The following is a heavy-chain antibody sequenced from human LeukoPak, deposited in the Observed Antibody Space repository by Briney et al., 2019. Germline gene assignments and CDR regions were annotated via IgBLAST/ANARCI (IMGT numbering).Heavy chain of an antibody. J-gene: IGHJ4*02. CDR3: ARLTGSPWY. V-gene: IGHV4-39*07. CDR1: GGSISSSSYY. Sequence: SETLSLTFTVSGGSISSSSYYWGWIRQPPGKGLEWIGSIYYSGSTYYNPCLKSRVTISVDTSKNQFSLKLSSVTAADTAVYYCARLTGSPWYWGQGTLVTVSS. CDR2: IYYSGST. D-gene: IGHD7-27*01.